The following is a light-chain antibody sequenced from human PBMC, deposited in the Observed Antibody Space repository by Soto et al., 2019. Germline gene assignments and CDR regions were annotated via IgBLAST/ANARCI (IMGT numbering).Light chain of an antibody. Sequence: DLQMTQSPSSLSASVGARVNITCRASQTISSWLAWYQQKPGKAPKLLIYKASSLESGVPSRFSGSGSGTEFTLTISSLQPDDFATYYCQKYNSYRWKFGQGPKVAIK. V-gene: IGKV1-5*03. CDR3: QKYNSYRWK. CDR2: KAS. J-gene: IGKJ1*01. CDR1: QTISSW.